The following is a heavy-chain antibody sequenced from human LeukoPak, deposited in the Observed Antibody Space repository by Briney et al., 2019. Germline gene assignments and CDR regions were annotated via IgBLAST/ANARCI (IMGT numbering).Heavy chain of an antibody. V-gene: IGHV4-30-2*01. Sequence: SQTLSLTCAVSGRSISSGGYSWRWIRQPPGKGLEWIGYIYHSGSTYYNPSLKSRVTISVDRSKNQFSLKLSSVTAADTAVYYCARGRVPAAIHGMDVWGKGTTVTVSS. CDR3: ARGRVPAAIHGMDV. CDR2: IYHSGST. CDR1: GRSISSGGYS. D-gene: IGHD2-2*01. J-gene: IGHJ6*04.